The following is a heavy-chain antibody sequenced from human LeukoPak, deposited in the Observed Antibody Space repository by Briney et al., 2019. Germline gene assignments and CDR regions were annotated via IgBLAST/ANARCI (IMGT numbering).Heavy chain of an antibody. V-gene: IGHV3-23*01. CDR3: ARDMGPVATITYYYYMDV. CDR2: ISGSGGST. CDR1: GFTFSSYG. Sequence: GGSLRLSCAASGFTFSSYGMSWVRQAPGKGLEWVSAISGSGGSTYYADSVKGRFTISRDNSKNTLYLQMNSLRAEDTAVYYCARDMGPVATITYYYYMDVWGKGTTVTVSS. D-gene: IGHD5-12*01. J-gene: IGHJ6*03.